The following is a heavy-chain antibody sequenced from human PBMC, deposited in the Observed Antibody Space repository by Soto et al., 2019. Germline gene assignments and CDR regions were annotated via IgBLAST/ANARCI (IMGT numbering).Heavy chain of an antibody. Sequence: ASVKVSCKASGYTFTSYYMHWVRQAPGQGLEWMGIINPSGGSTSYAQKFQGRVTMTRDTSTSTVYMELSSLRSEDTAVYYCAGEISGSYLSYYYYGMDFWGQGTTVTVSS. CDR2: INPSGGST. J-gene: IGHJ6*02. V-gene: IGHV1-46*01. CDR1: GYTFTSYY. CDR3: AGEISGSYLSYYYYGMDF. D-gene: IGHD1-26*01.